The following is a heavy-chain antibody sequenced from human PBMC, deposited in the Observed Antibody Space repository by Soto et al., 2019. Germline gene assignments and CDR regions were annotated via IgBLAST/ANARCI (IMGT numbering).Heavy chain of an antibody. D-gene: IGHD6-19*01. Sequence: SETLSLTCAVYGGSFSGHYWSWIRQPPGKGLEWIGEINHSGSTNYNPSLKSRVTISVDTSKNQFSLKLSSVTAADTAVYYCARRGIAVAEIDYWGQGTLVTVSS. CDR3: ARRGIAVAEIDY. J-gene: IGHJ4*02. V-gene: IGHV4-34*01. CDR2: INHSGST. CDR1: GGSFSGHY.